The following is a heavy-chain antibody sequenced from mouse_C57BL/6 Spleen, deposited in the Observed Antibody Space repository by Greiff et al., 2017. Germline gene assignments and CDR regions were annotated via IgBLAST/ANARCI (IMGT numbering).Heavy chain of an antibody. J-gene: IGHJ1*03. V-gene: IGHV1-43*01. CDR2: INPSTGGT. CDR3: ASLVRGYFDV. Sequence: EVQLVESGPELVKPGASVKISCKASGYSFTGYYMHWVKQSSEKSLEWIGEINPSTGGTSYNQKFKGKATLTVDKLSSTAYMQLKSLTSEASAVYYCASLVRGYFDVWGTGTTGTVSS. D-gene: IGHD2-2*01. CDR1: GYSFTGYY.